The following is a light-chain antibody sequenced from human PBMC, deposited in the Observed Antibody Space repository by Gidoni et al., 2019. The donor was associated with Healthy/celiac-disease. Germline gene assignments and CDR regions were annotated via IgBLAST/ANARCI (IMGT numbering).Light chain of an antibody. Sequence: DIVMTQSPDSLAVSLGERATINCKSSQSVLYSSNNKNYLAWYQQKPGQPPKLLIYWAYTRESGVPDRFSGSGSGTDFTLTISSLQAEDVAVYYCQQYYSTPQTFGQXTKLEIK. CDR2: WAY. CDR1: QSVLYSSNNKNY. J-gene: IGKJ2*01. V-gene: IGKV4-1*01. CDR3: QQYYSTPQT.